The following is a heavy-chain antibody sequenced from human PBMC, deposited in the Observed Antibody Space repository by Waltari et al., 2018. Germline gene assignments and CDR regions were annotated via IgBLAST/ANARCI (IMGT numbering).Heavy chain of an antibody. CDR3: ARHVANYDFWSGYFYYFDY. V-gene: IGHV4-39*07. J-gene: IGHJ4*02. CDR1: GGSIRSSSYY. CDR2: IYYSGST. Sequence: QLQLQESGPGLVKPSETLSLTCTVSGGSIRSSSYYWAWNRQPPRKGLEWIGSIYYSGSTYYNPSLKSRVTISVDTSKNQFSLKLSSVTAADTAVYYCARHVANYDFWSGYFYYFDYWGQGTLVTVSS. D-gene: IGHD3-3*01.